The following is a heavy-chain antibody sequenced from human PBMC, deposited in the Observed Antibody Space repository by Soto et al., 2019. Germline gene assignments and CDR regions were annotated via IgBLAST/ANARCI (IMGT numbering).Heavy chain of an antibody. CDR2: IKSKTDGGTT. V-gene: IGHV3-15*01. J-gene: IGHJ6*02. CDR3: TTDRDYNSYYGMDV. Sequence: PWGSLRLTCAASGGTFSSAWMSWVRQAPGKGLEWVGRIKSKTDGGTTDSAAPVNSRFTISTEDSETTKMLHLNGLKTADKAGYYCTTDRDYNSYYGMDVWGQGTTVTVSS. CDR1: GGTFSSAW.